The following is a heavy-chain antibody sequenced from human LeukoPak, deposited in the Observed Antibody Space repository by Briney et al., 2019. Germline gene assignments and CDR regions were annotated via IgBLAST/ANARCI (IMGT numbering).Heavy chain of an antibody. Sequence: GESLKISCKGSGYSFTSYWIGWVRQMPGKGLEWMWIIYPGDSDTRYSPSFQGQVTISADKSISTAYLQWSSLKASDTAMYYCARQGDYGSGSDPLDYYYYMDVWGKGTTVTVSS. CDR2: IYPGDSDT. D-gene: IGHD3-10*01. CDR1: GYSFTSYW. CDR3: ARQGDYGSGSDPLDYYYYMDV. V-gene: IGHV5-51*01. J-gene: IGHJ6*03.